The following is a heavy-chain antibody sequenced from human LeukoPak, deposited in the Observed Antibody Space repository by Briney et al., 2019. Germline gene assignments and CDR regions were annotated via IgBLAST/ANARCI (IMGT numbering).Heavy chain of an antibody. J-gene: IGHJ4*02. CDR2: IIPIFGTA. CDR1: GGTFSSYA. CDR3: ARDYYDGSGYFD. V-gene: IGHV1-69*01. Sequence: SVKVSCKASGGTFSSYAISWVRQAPGQGLEWMGGIIPIFGTANYAQKFQGRVTITADESTSTAYMELSSLRSEDTAVYYCARDYYDGSGYFDWGQGTLVTVSS. D-gene: IGHD3-22*01.